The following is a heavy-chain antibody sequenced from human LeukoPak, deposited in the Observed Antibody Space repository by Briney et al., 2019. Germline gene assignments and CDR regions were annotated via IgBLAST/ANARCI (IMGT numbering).Heavy chain of an antibody. Sequence: ASVKVSCKTSGYSENFYGITWVRQVAGQGLEWMGWSSAQHGQTEYAPNSQDRVTMTTDTYTNTAYMELRSLRSDDTAVYYCAGSLGYCTSNVCYLKYWGQGTLVTVSS. CDR3: AGSLGYCTSNVCYLKY. J-gene: IGHJ4*02. CDR2: SSAQHGQT. V-gene: IGHV1-18*01. D-gene: IGHD2-8*01. CDR1: GYSENFYG.